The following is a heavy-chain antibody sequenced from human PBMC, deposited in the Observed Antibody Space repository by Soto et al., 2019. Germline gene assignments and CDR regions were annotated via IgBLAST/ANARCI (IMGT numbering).Heavy chain of an antibody. CDR3: ARGSRDDFWSGTTGLSHPLPEYYYYGMDV. CDR2: INPNSGGT. J-gene: IGHJ6*02. CDR1: GYTFTGYY. Sequence: ASVKVSCKASGYTFTGYYMHWVQQAPGQGLEWMGWINPNSGGTNYAQKFQGRVTMTRDTSISTAYMELSRLRSDDTAVYYCARGSRDDFWSGTTGLSHPLPEYYYYGMDVWGQGTTVTVSS. V-gene: IGHV1-2*02. D-gene: IGHD3-3*01.